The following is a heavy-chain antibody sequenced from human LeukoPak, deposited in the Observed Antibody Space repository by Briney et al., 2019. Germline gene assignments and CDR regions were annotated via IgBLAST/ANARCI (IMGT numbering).Heavy chain of an antibody. CDR1: GFTFSSFS. V-gene: IGHV3-48*02. D-gene: IGHD2-21*01. J-gene: IGHJ3*02. Sequence: GGSLRLSCAASGFTFSSFSMTWVRQAPGKGLEWVSYISRGSSTIYYAESVKGRFTISRDNAKNSLCLQMNSLRDEDTAVYLCERENIVVVSAIRDAFDIWGQGTMVTVSS. CDR3: ERENIVVVSAIRDAFDI. CDR2: ISRGSSTI.